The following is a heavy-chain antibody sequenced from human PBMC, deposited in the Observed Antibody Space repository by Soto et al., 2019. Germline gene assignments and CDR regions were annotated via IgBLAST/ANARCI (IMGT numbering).Heavy chain of an antibody. V-gene: IGHV4-39*01. J-gene: IGHJ4*02. CDR2: IYYSGST. Sequence: PSETLSLTCTVSGISVSTSDYYWGWVRQPPGKGLDSIGNIYYSGSTFYNPSLRSRVTISVDTSKNQFSLKLNSVTAADTAVYFCAGFVVPASRNSDFDYWGQGTLVTVSS. D-gene: IGHD2-15*01. CDR1: GISVSTSDYY. CDR3: AGFVVPASRNSDFDY.